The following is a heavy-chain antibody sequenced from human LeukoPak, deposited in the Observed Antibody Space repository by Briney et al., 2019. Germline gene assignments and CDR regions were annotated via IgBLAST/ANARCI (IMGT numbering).Heavy chain of an antibody. CDR1: GYTFTSYD. CDR3: ARGRRYDRWFDP. CDR2: MNPNSGNT. V-gene: IGHV1-8*03. J-gene: IGHJ5*02. D-gene: IGHD1-1*01. Sequence: ASVKVSCKASGYTFTSYDINWVRQATGQGLEWMGWMNPNSGNTGYAQKFQGRVTITRNTSISTAYMELSSLRSEDTAVYYCARGRRYDRWFDPWGQGTLVIVSS.